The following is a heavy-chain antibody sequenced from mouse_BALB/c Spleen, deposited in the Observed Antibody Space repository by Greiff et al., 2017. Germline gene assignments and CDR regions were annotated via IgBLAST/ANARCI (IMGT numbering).Heavy chain of an antibody. CDR2: IWGDGST. CDR1: GFSLTGYG. CDR3: ARSRNCINTATVYFDY. D-gene: IGHD1-2*01. Sequence: VMLVESGPGLVAPSQCLSITCTVSGFSLTGYGVNWVRQPPGKGLEWLGMIWGDGSTDYNSALKSRLSISKDNSKSKVFLKMNSLQTDDTARYYCARSRNCINTATVYFDYWGQGTTVTVAA. V-gene: IGHV2-6-7*01. J-gene: IGHJ2*01.